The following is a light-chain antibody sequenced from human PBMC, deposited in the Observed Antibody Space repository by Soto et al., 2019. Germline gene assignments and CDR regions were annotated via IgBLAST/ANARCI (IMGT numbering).Light chain of an antibody. Sequence: DIQMTQSPSSLSASVGDRVTITCQASQDISNYLNWYQQKPGKAPKLLIYDPSNLETGVPSRFSGSGSGTDFTFTISSLQPEDIATYYCQQYDNLPTFGGGTKVEIK. J-gene: IGKJ4*01. V-gene: IGKV1-33*01. CDR1: QDISNY. CDR3: QQYDNLPT. CDR2: DPS.